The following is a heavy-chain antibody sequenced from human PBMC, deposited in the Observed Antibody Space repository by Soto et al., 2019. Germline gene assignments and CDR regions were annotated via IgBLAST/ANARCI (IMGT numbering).Heavy chain of an antibody. CDR3: AKQQGPGTPYYYAMDV. D-gene: IGHD2-15*01. Sequence: EVQLLESGGGLVQPGGSLRLSCAASGFTFSSYAMTWVRQTPVKGLEWVSVIRGNGDTTYYADSVKGRFTISRDNSKNTLYLQMNRLRAEDTAVYFCAKQQGPGTPYYYAMDVWGQGTTVTVSS. V-gene: IGHV3-23*01. J-gene: IGHJ6*02. CDR1: GFTFSSYA. CDR2: IRGNGDTT.